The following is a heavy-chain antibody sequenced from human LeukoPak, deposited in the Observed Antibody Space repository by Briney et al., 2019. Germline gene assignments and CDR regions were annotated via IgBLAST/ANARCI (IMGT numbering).Heavy chain of an antibody. V-gene: IGHV3-74*01. CDR1: GFTFSSYW. J-gene: IGHJ4*02. CDR3: ATGTSSSWYQVYDY. D-gene: IGHD6-13*01. CDR2: INSDGSST. Sequence: GGSLRLSCAASGFTFSSYWMHWVRQAPGKGLVWVSRINSDGSSTSYADSVKGRFTISRDNAKNTLYLQMNSLRAEDTAVYFCATGTSSSWYQVYDYWGQGTLVTVSS.